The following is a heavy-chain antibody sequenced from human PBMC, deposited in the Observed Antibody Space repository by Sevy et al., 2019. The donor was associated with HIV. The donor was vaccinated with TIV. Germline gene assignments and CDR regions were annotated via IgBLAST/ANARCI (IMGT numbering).Heavy chain of an antibody. CDR3: AKDRITVIGDAFDL. D-gene: IGHD4-17*01. J-gene: IGHJ3*01. CDR1: GFTFSSYA. Sequence: GGSLRLSCAASGFTFSSYAMHWVRQAPGKGLEWVSAISNSGSVTKYAGSVKGRFTISRDNSKNTLYVQMNSLSAEDTAVYYCAKDRITVIGDAFDLWGQGTMVTVS. CDR2: ISNSGSVT. V-gene: IGHV3-23*01.